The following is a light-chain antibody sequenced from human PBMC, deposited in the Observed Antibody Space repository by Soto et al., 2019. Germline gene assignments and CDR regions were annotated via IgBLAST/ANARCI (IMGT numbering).Light chain of an antibody. CDR3: QKYNSAPRT. V-gene: IGKV1-27*01. CDR2: AAS. CDR1: QGISNY. Sequence: DIQMTQSPSSLSASIGDRVTITCRASQGISNYLAWYQQKPGEVPNLLIYAASTLQSGVPSRFSGSGSGPVFTLTITSLQPEDVAPYYCQKYNSAPRTFGQGTKVEIK. J-gene: IGKJ1*01.